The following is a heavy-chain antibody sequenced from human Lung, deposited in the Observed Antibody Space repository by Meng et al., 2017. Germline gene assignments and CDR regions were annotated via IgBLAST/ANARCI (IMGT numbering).Heavy chain of an antibody. CDR3: QWLSTHPPDQ. V-gene: IGHV3-15*01. J-gene: IGHJ4*01. Sequence: QLGEAGGCWLEPGGSLCLSCAASGLTFSNAWMGWVRQAPGKGLEWVGRIKSKTDGETADYAAPVKGRFTISRDDSQNTLYLQMNSLKTEDTAVYYCQWLSTHPPDQWGQGTLVTVSS. CDR2: IKSKTDGETA. CDR1: GLTFSNAW. D-gene: IGHD3-22*01.